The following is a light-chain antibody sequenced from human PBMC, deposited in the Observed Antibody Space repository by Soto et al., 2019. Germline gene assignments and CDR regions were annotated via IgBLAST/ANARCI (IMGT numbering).Light chain of an antibody. CDR2: AAS. V-gene: IGKV1-27*01. CDR1: QGISSY. J-gene: IGKJ4*01. Sequence: DIQMTQSPSSPSASVGDRVTITCRAGQGISSYFAWYQQNPGKVPKLLIFAASTLQSGVPSRFSGGGSGTDFTLTVSNLQPEDVATYYCQKYNSAPLTVGGGTKVKI. CDR3: QKYNSAPLT.